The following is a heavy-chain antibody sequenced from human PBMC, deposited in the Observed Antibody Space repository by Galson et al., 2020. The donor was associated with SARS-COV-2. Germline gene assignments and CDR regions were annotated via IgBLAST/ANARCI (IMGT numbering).Heavy chain of an antibody. CDR2: ISHSGST. J-gene: IGHJ4*02. Sequence: SETLSLTCAVYGGSFSDYSWTWVRQPPGKGLEWIGEISHSGSTNYSPSLKSRVFMSVDTSKNQFSLKLRSVTAADTAVYYCARGNEFRPYSAFKNWGQGILVTVSS. CDR3: ARGNEFRPYSAFKN. CDR1: GGSFSDYS. D-gene: IGHD1-26*01. V-gene: IGHV4-34*01.